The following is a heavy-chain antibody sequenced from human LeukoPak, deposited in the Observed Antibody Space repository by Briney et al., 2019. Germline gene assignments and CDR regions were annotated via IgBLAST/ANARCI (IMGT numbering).Heavy chain of an antibody. CDR1: GDSVSSNSVT. D-gene: IGHD2-2*01. V-gene: IGHV6-1*01. CDR3: ARRLTQYDCFDP. Sequence: SQTLSLTCAISGDSVSSNSVTWNWIRQSPSRGLEWLGRTYYRSTWYNDYAVSVRGRITVNPDTSKNQFSLHLNSVTPEGTAVYYCARRLTQYDCFDPWGQGVLVTVSS. CDR2: TYYRSTWYN. J-gene: IGHJ5*02.